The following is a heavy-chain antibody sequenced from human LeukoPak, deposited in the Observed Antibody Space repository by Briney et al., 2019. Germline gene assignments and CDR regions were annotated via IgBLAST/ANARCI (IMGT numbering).Heavy chain of an antibody. V-gene: IGHV3-74*01. CDR2: ISGDGSDT. CDR1: GFAFSGYW. CDR3: TRVGAARHFDS. Sequence: GGSLRLSCAASGFAFSGYWVHWVRQALGEGLVWVSRISGDGSDTIYADSVKGRFTISRDNAKNMLYLQMNSLRAEDTAVYYCTRVGAARHFDSWGQGTLVTVSS. D-gene: IGHD1-26*01. J-gene: IGHJ4*02.